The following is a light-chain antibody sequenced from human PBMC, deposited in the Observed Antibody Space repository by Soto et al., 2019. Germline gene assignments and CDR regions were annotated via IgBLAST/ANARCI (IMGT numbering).Light chain of an antibody. Sequence: EIVLTQSPGTLSLSPGEGATLSCRASQSVSSNYLAWYQQKPGQAPRLLIYDASNRATGIPDRFSGRGSATDFTLTISRLETEDFAVYSCQQYGSSPLTFGQGTKLEIK. J-gene: IGKJ2*01. CDR3: QQYGSSPLT. CDR1: QSVSSNY. V-gene: IGKV3-20*01. CDR2: DAS.